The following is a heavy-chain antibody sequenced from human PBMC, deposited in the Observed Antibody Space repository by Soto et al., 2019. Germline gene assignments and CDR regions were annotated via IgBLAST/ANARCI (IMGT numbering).Heavy chain of an antibody. D-gene: IGHD4-17*01. CDR1: GGSISSGGYY. V-gene: IGHV4-31*03. CDR2: IYYSGST. J-gene: IGHJ6*03. Sequence: PSETLSLTCTVSGGSISSGGYYWSWIRQHPGKGLEWIGYIYYSGSTYYNPSLKSRVTISVDTSKNQFSLKLSSVTAADTAVYYCARRGLDYYYYYMDVWGKGTTVTVSS. CDR3: ARRGLDYYYYYMDV.